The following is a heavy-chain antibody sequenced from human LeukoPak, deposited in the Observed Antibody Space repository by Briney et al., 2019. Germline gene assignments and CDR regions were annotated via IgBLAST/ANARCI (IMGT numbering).Heavy chain of an antibody. CDR3: ATDPNGGVEGRFDY. CDR1: GYTFTNHY. CDR2: IDPNGSRI. J-gene: IGHJ4*02. V-gene: IGHV1-46*01. Sequence: ASVKVSCKASGYTFTNHYMHWVRQAPGQGLEWMGMIDPNGSRIIYAQKFQGRVSMTRDTSTSTVYMELTSLRSEDTAVYSCATDPNGGVEGRFDYWGQGTLVTVSS. D-gene: IGHD7-27*01.